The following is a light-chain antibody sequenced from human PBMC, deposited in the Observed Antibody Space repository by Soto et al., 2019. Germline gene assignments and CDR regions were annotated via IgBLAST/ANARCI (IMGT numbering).Light chain of an antibody. V-gene: IGLV1-44*01. CDR3: AAWDDSLSASYV. CDR2: SNT. Sequence: QSALTQPPSASGTPGQRVTISCSGSSSNIGSNPVNWYQQLPGTAPKLLISSNTQRPSGVPDRFSGSKSGTSASLAISGLQSEDEADYYCAAWDDSLSASYVFGTGTKVTVL. J-gene: IGLJ1*01. CDR1: SSNIGSNP.